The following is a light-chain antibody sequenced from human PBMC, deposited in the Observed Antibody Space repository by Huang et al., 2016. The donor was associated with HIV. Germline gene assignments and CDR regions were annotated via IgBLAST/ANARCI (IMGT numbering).Light chain of an antibody. Sequence: EIVMTQSPATLSASPGERVTLSCRASQSVSSNLAWYQQKPGQTPRLLISGASARAVRSPVRFSGSGSGTEFTLTIISLQSEDFAVYYCQHYNTWPPWTFGQGTKVEIK. J-gene: IGKJ1*01. CDR2: GAS. CDR3: QHYNTWPPWT. V-gene: IGKV3-15*01. CDR1: QSVSSN.